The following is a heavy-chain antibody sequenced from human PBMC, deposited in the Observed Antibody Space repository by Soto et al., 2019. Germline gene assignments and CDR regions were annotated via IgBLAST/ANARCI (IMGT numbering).Heavy chain of an antibody. J-gene: IGHJ4*02. CDR2: IYSGVST. D-gene: IGHD7-27*01. CDR3: ARVPGHLTYYFDY. Sequence: EAQLVESGGGLVQPGGSLRLSCAASGFTVSSNYMSWVRPAPGKGLEWVSGIYSGVSTYYADYVKGRFTISRDNAKNTLYLQMNSLRAEDTAVYDCARVPGHLTYYFDYWGQGTLVTASS. CDR1: GFTVSSNY. V-gene: IGHV3-66*01.